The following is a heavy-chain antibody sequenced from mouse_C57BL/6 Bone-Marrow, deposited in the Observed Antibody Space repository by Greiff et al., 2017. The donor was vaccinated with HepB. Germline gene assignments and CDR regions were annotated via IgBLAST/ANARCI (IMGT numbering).Heavy chain of an antibody. J-gene: IGHJ2*01. CDR1: GYAFSSSW. D-gene: IGHD1-1*01. CDR3: ARIYYGSSDFDY. CDR2: IYPGDGDT. V-gene: IGHV1-82*01. Sequence: VQLQQFGPELVKPGASVKISCKASGYAFSSSWMNWVKQRPGKGLEWIGRIYPGDGDTNYNGKFKGKATLTADKSSSTAYMQLSSLTSEDSAVYFCARIYYGSSDFDYWGQGTTLTVSS.